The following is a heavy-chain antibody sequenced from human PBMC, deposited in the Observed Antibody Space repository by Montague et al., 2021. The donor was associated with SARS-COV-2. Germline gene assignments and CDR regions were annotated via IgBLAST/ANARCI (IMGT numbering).Heavy chain of an antibody. D-gene: IGHD3-16*02. V-gene: IGHV3-48*03. CDR2: ISTSAYTT. Sequence: SLRLSCAASGFTFSNYDMNWVRQAPGKGPEWISYISTSAYTTSYAGSVKGRFTISRDNGKNSLYLQMNSLRVEDTAVYYCTRDYRSIVGDGLDIWGQGTKDTASS. J-gene: IGHJ3*02. CDR3: TRDYRSIVGDGLDI. CDR1: GFTFSNYD.